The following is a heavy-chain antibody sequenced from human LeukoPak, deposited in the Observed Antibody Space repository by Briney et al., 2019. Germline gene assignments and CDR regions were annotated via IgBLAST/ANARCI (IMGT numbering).Heavy chain of an antibody. V-gene: IGHV1-2*02. Sequence: ASVKVSCKASGYTFSGYYIHWIRQAPGQGPEWVGWINPQSDSTLYAQKFQGRVTMTTNTSISTVYMELSRLTVDDTAIYYCARDWGGWWELLGHWGQGTLVIVSS. J-gene: IGHJ4*02. D-gene: IGHD6-19*01. CDR3: ARDWGGWWELLGH. CDR1: GYTFSGYY. CDR2: INPQSDST.